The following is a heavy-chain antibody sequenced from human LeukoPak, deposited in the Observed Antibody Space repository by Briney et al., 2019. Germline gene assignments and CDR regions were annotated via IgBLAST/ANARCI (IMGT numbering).Heavy chain of an antibody. CDR1: GGSFSGSY. D-gene: IGHD6-13*01. CDR2: IHYNGIT. J-gene: IGHJ4*02. V-gene: IGHV4-59*01. CDR3: ARAYRSSWYDY. Sequence: SETLSLTCAVYGGSFSGSYWSWIRQPPGKGLEWIEYIHYNGITNYSPSLKSRVTISVDTSKNQFSLKLSSVTAADTAVYYCARAYRSSWYDYWGQGTLVTVSS.